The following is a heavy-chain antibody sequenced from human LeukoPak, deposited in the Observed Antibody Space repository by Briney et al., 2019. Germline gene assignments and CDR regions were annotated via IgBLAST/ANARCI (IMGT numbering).Heavy chain of an antibody. V-gene: IGHV3-30*18. CDR2: ISYDGSNK. J-gene: IGHJ4*02. CDR3: AKAISLIAAAGPQGGY. CDR1: GFTFSSYG. D-gene: IGHD6-13*01. Sequence: GGSLRLSCAASGFTFSSYGMHWVRQAPGKGLEWVAVISYDGSNKYYADSVKGRFTISRDNSKNTLYLQMNSLRAGDTAVYYCAKAISLIAAAGPQGGYWGQGTLVTVSS.